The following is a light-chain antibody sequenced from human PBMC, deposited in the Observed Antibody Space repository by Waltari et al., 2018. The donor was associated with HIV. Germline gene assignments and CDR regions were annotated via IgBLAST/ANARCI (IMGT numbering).Light chain of an antibody. CDR2: DDT. Sequence: SYVLTQAPSLSVAPGQAASITCGGNNIGVKTVHWYQQRAGQAPVLVVHDDTDRPSGIPERFSGSNSGNTATLTISRGEAGDEADYYCQVWDESSEHVVFGGGTKVTVL. V-gene: IGLV3-21*02. CDR1: NIGVKT. CDR3: QVWDESSEHVV. J-gene: IGLJ2*01.